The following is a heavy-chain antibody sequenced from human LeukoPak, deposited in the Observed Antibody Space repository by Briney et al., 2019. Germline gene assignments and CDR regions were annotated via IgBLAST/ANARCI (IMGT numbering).Heavy chain of an antibody. CDR3: AKTPGRVDPYDY. D-gene: IGHD3-3*01. V-gene: IGHV3-23*01. J-gene: IGHJ4*02. CDR2: VSKKGDTT. Sequence: GGSLRLSCAASGFTFSSYAMSWVRQAPGKGLEWVSTVSKKGDTTYYADSVRGRFTISRDISKNTVYLQMNSLRVEDTALYYCAKTPGRVDPYDYWGQGTLVIVSS. CDR1: GFTFSSYA.